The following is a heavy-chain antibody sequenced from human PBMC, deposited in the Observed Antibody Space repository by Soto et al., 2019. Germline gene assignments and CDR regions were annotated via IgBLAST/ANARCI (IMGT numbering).Heavy chain of an antibody. Sequence: PGESLKISCKGSGYSFTSYWIGWVRQMPGKGLEWMGIIYPGDSDTRYSPSFQGQVTISADKSISTAYLQWSSLKASDTAMYCCASQGYRIAVAGTRVGYFQHWGQGTLVTVSS. J-gene: IGHJ1*01. CDR1: GYSFTSYW. CDR2: IYPGDSDT. CDR3: ASQGYRIAVAGTRVGYFQH. D-gene: IGHD6-19*01. V-gene: IGHV5-51*01.